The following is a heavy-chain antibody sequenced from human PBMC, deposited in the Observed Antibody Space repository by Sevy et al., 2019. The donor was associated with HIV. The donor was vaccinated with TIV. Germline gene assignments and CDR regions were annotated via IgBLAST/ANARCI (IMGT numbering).Heavy chain of an antibody. V-gene: IGHV3-74*01. J-gene: IGHJ6*02. D-gene: IGHD4-17*01. CDR3: GVDYGDVYGMDV. Sequence: GGSLRLSCAASGFTFSSYWMHWVRQAPGKGLVWVSRINSDGSSTSYADSVKGRFTISRDNAKNTLYLQMNSLRAEDTAVYYCGVDYGDVYGMDVWGQGTTVTVSS. CDR2: INSDGSST. CDR1: GFTFSSYW.